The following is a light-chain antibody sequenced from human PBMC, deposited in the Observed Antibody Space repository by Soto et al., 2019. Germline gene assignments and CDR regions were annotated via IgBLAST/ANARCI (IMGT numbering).Light chain of an antibody. Sequence: QYPLTKPPSASRSLGQSVTISCTGTSSDVGGYNYVSWYQQHPGKAPKLMIYEVSKRPSGVPDRFSGSKSGNTASLTVSGLQAEDEADYYCSSYAGSNNSLYVFGTGTKVTVL. CDR3: SSYAGSNNSLYV. J-gene: IGLJ1*01. CDR2: EVS. CDR1: SSDVGGYNY. V-gene: IGLV2-8*02.